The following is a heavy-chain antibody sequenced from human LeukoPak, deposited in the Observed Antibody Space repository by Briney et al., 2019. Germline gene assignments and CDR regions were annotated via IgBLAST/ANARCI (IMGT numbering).Heavy chain of an antibody. CDR3: AREVSTMAFDY. Sequence: GGSLRLSCAASGFTFSSYGMHWVLQAPGKGLEWVAVIWYDGNNKYYADSVKGRFTISRDNSKNTLYLQMNSLRAEDTAEYYCAREVSTMAFDYWGQGTLVPVSS. D-gene: IGHD5/OR15-5a*01. CDR1: GFTFSSYG. V-gene: IGHV3-33*01. J-gene: IGHJ4*02. CDR2: IWYDGNNK.